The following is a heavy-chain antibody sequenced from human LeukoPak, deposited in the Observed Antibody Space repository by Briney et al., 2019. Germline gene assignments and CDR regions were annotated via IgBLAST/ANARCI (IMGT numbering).Heavy chain of an antibody. Sequence: PGGSLRLSCAASGFTVSSNYMSWVRQAPGKGLEWVSVIYSGGSTYYADSVKGRFTTSRDNSKNTLYLQMNSLRAEDTAVYYCARLYYGPPHFDYWGQGTLVTVSS. CDR2: IYSGGST. J-gene: IGHJ4*02. D-gene: IGHD4-17*01. V-gene: IGHV3-53*01. CDR1: GFTVSSNY. CDR3: ARLYYGPPHFDY.